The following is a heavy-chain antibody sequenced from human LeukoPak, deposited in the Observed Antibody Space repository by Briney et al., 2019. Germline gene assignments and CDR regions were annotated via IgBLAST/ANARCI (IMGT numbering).Heavy chain of an antibody. Sequence: ASVKVSCKASGYSFTSDYIHWVRQAPGQGLEWMGWINPKSGGTNYAQKFQGRVTMTRDPSISTAYMERSRLRSDDTAVYYWARANYYGSGSYYRGIDYWGQGTLVTVSS. D-gene: IGHD3-10*01. CDR2: INPKSGGT. V-gene: IGHV1-2*02. CDR3: ARANYYGSGSYYRGIDY. J-gene: IGHJ4*02. CDR1: GYSFTSDY.